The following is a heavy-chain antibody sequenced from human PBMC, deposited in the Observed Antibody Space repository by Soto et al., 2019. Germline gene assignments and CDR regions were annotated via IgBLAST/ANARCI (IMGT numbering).Heavy chain of an antibody. D-gene: IGHD6-19*01. CDR3: ARRRWLVGNWFDP. CDR2: INHSGST. V-gene: IGHV4-34*01. J-gene: IGHJ5*02. Sequence: SETLSLTCAVYGGSFSGYYWSWIRQPPGKGLEWIGEINHSGSTNYNPSLKSRVTISVDTSKNQFSLKLSSVTAADTAVYYCARRRWLVGNWFDPWGQGTLVTVSS. CDR1: GGSFSGYY.